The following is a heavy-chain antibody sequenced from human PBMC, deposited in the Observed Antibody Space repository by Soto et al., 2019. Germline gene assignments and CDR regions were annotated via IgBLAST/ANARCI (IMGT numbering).Heavy chain of an antibody. CDR2: ISYDGSNK. J-gene: IGHJ6*02. V-gene: IGHV3-30*18. Sequence: QVQLVESGGGVVQPGRSLRLSCAASGFTFSSYGMHWVRQAPGKGLEWVAVISYDGSNKYYADSVKGRFTISRDNSKNTLYVQMNSLRAEDTAVYYCAKDLRQGLVGGYGMDVWGQGTTVTVSS. CDR3: AKDLRQGLVGGYGMDV. D-gene: IGHD6-19*01. CDR1: GFTFSSYG.